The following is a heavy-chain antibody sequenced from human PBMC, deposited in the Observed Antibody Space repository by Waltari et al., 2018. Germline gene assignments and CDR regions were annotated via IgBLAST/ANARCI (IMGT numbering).Heavy chain of an antibody. CDR3: ARTWIQLWSDAFDI. Sequence: EVQLVESGGGLVQPGGSLRLSGAASGFTFSSYWMHWVRQAPGKGLVWVSRINSDGSRTSYADSVKGRFTISRDNAKNTLYLQMNSLRAEDTAVYYCARTWIQLWSDAFDIWGQGTMVTVSS. V-gene: IGHV3-74*01. J-gene: IGHJ3*02. CDR1: GFTFSSYW. CDR2: INSDGSRT. D-gene: IGHD5-18*01.